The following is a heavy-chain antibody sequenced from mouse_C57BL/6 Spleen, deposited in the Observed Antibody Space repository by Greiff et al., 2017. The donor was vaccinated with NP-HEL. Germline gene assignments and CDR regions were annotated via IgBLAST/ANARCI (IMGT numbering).Heavy chain of an antibody. CDR1: GFTFSSYG. Sequence: EVMLVESGGDLVKPGGSLKLSCAASGFTFSSYGMSWVRQTPDKRLEWVATISSGGSSTYYPDSVKGRFTIARDNAKNTLYLQMSSLKSEDTAMYYCARREDWAAWCAYWGQGTLVTVSA. J-gene: IGHJ3*01. CDR2: ISSGGSST. V-gene: IGHV5-6*02. CDR3: ARREDWAAWCAY. D-gene: IGHD4-1*01.